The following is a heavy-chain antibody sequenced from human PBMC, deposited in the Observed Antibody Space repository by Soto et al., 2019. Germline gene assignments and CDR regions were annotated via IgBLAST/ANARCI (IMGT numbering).Heavy chain of an antibody. J-gene: IGHJ4*02. CDR3: ATDRGGGSGWYDY. CDR2: ISYEGSNK. D-gene: IGHD6-19*01. V-gene: IGHV3-30*03. Sequence: QVQLVESGGGVVQPGRSLRLSCAASGFTCSSYGMHWVRQAPGKGLEWVAVISYEGSNKYYADSVKGRFTISSDTSKYKLYLQMNSLSAEDTAVYYCATDRGGGSGWYDYWGQGTLVTFAS. CDR1: GFTCSSYG.